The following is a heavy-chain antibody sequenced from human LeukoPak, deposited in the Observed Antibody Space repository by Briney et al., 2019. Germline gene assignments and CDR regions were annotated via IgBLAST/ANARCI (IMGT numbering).Heavy chain of an antibody. J-gene: IGHJ6*03. CDR1: GFTFSSYA. V-gene: IGHV3-23*01. CDR3: AKYGGYDSFVYYYYYMDV. Sequence: GGSLRLSCAASGFTFSSYAMSWVRQAPGKGLEWVSAISGSGGSTYYADSVKGRFTISRDNSKNTLYLQMNSLRAEDTAVYYCAKYGGYDSFVYYYYYMDVWGKGTTVTVSS. CDR2: ISGSGGST. D-gene: IGHD5-12*01.